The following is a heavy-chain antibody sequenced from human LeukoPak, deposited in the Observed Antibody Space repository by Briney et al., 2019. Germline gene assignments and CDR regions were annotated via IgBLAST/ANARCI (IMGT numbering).Heavy chain of an antibody. CDR2: IYSSGST. CDR3: ARDRYGGSGDYFDS. CDR1: GFSVRNTY. Sequence: PGGSLSLSCTASGFSVRNTYWTWVRQPPGKGLEWVSLIYSSGSTSYADSVKGRFTISRDNSKNTLYLQMNSLRTEDTAVYYCARDRYGGSGDYFDSWGQGTLVTVSS. J-gene: IGHJ4*02. D-gene: IGHD1-26*01. V-gene: IGHV3-66*03.